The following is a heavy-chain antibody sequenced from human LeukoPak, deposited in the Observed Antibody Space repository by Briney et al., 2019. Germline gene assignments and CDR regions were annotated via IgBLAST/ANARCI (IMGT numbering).Heavy chain of an antibody. V-gene: IGHV4-34*01. D-gene: IGHD3-10*01. CDR1: GGSFSGYY. CDR3: ARHRRWFGENNWFDP. J-gene: IGHJ5*02. Sequence: SETLSLTCAVYGGSFSGYYWSWIRQPPGKGLEWIGEINHSGSTNYNPSLKSRVTISVDTSKNQFSLKLSSVTAADTAVYHCARHRRWFGENNWFDPWGQGTLVTVSS. CDR2: INHSGST.